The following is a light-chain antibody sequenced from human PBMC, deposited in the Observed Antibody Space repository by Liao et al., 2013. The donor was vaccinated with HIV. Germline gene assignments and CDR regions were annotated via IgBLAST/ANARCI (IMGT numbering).Light chain of an antibody. CDR3: QAWDSSTAV. V-gene: IGLV3-9*01. CDR1: NIGSKS. J-gene: IGLJ2*01. Sequence: SYELTQPPSVSVAPGKTARITCGGNNIGSKSVHWYQQRPGQSPVLAIYQDSKRPSGIPERFSGSNSGNTATLTISGTQAMDEADYYCQAWDSSTAVFGGGTKLTVL. CDR2: QDS.